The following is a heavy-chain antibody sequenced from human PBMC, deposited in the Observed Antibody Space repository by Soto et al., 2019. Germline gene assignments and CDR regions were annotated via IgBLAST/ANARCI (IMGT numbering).Heavy chain of an antibody. CDR1: GFTFSNAW. D-gene: IGHD3-22*01. CDR2: IKSKTDGGTT. CDR3: STSANHYDNRRYQGYFDV. V-gene: IGHV3-15*01. J-gene: IGHJ2*01. Sequence: EVQVMESGGGLVKPGGSLRLSCAASGFTFSNAWMSWVRQAPGKGLEWVARIKSKTDGGTTDYAAPVKGRFIISRDDSKPPRYLEDNSLNTEASAVYYRSTSANHYDNRRYQGYFDVRGRGTLVAVFS.